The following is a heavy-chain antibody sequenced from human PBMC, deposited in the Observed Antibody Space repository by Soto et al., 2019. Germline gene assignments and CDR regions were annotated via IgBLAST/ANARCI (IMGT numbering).Heavy chain of an antibody. V-gene: IGHV3-23*01. CDR1: GFTFSSYA. CDR2: ISGSGGST. Sequence: GGSLRLSCAASGFTFSSYAMSWVRQAPGKGLEWVSAISGSGGSTYYADSVKGRFTISRDNSKNTLYLQMNSLRAEDTAVYYCAKDSSSWYRAEYFQHWGQGTLVTVSS. CDR3: AKDSSSWYRAEYFQH. J-gene: IGHJ1*01. D-gene: IGHD6-13*01.